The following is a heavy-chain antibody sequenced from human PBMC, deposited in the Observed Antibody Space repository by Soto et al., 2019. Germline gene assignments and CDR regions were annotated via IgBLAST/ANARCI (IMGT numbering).Heavy chain of an antibody. V-gene: IGHV1-69*04. CDR3: AREGRRYNLGVPFNDAFDI. Sequence: ASVKVSCKASGGTFSSYTISWVRQAPGQGLEWMGRIIPILGIANYAQKFQGRVTITADKSTSTAYMELSSLRSEDTAVYYCAREGRRYNLGVPFNDAFDIWGQGTMVTVSS. J-gene: IGHJ3*02. D-gene: IGHD1-20*01. CDR2: IIPILGIA. CDR1: GGTFSSYT.